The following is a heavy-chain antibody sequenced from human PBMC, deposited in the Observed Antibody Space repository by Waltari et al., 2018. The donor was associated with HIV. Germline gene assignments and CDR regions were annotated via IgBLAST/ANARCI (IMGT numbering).Heavy chain of an antibody. CDR2: NSSNGCYI. D-gene: IGHD3-22*01. CDR1: GFAFSASA. CDR3: ARGQGGIPVVTPID. J-gene: IGHJ4*02. Sequence: EVDLVESGGGLVKPGGSQRLSCAASGFAFSASALHWVRQAPGKGLELVSSNSSNGCYIYYSDFVKGRFTGSRDNAKDSLSLQMNRLRGEDTAVYYCARGQGGIPVVTPIDWGQGTLVTVSS. V-gene: IGHV3-21*01.